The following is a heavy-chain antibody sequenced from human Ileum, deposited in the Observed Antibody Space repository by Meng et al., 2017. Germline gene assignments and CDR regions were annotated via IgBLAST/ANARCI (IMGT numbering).Heavy chain of an antibody. CDR2: VYHSGST. J-gene: IGHJ2*01. D-gene: IGHD3-10*02. V-gene: IGHV4-4*02. Sequence: QVQLHESGPGLVKPSETLFLTCAVSGGSIESNNWWTWIRQPPGQGLEWIGEVYHSGSTHYNPSLQSRVTISIDNSKNRFSLSLNSVTAADTAIYYCARADYVRYFDLWGRGTLVTVSS. CDR3: ARADYVRYFDL. CDR1: GGSIESNNW.